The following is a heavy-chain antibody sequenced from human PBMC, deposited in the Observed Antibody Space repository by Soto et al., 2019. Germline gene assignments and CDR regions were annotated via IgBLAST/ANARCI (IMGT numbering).Heavy chain of an antibody. Sequence: PGESLKISCKASGYSFTNNWIGWARQMPGKGLEWLGTIYPPDSDTRYSPSLQGQVTMSIDKSISTAYLHWRSLKASDTAIYFCARHRAYGSGNVVFDYWGQGTLVTVSS. V-gene: IGHV5-51*01. CDR1: GYSFTNNW. CDR2: IYPPDSDT. J-gene: IGHJ4*02. D-gene: IGHD3-10*01. CDR3: ARHRAYGSGNVVFDY.